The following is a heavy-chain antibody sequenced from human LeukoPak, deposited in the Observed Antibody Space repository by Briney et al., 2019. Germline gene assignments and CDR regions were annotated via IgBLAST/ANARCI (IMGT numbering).Heavy chain of an antibody. CDR2: IKTNAEGGTL. D-gene: IGHD3-3*02. CDR3: TTGIDDEGGY. Sequence: PGGSLRLSCAASGFTYSNVWMNWVRQAPGKGLEWVGRIKTNAEGGTLDYTAPVKGRFTISRDDSKNTLYLQMDSLEVEDTGMYYCTTGIDDEGGYWGQGTLVTASS. J-gene: IGHJ4*02. CDR1: GFTYSNVW. V-gene: IGHV3-15*07.